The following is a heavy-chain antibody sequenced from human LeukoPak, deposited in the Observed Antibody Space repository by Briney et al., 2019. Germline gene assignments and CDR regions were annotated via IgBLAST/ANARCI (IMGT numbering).Heavy chain of an antibody. Sequence: RRSLTLSCAASGFTFSNYGMHWVRQAPGKGREWVVVIWYDGSNKYYADSVKGRFTISRDNAKNSLYLQMNSLRVEDTAVYYCASWYDSSVSYYWFYFWGRGTLVTVSS. CDR1: GFTFSNYG. CDR3: ASWYDSSVSYYWFYF. J-gene: IGHJ4*02. V-gene: IGHV3-33*03. D-gene: IGHD3-22*01. CDR2: IWYDGSNK.